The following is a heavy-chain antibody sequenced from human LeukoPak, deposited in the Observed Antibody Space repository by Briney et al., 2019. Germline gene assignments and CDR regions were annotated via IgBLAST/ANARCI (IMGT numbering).Heavy chain of an antibody. D-gene: IGHD4-11*01. V-gene: IGHV4-61*02. Sequence: SETLSLTCTVSGGSISSGSYYWSWIRQPAGKGLEWIVRIYTSGSTNYNPSLKSRVTISVDTYKNQFSLKLSSVTAADTAVYYCACSDGTDYSNPYWGQGTLVTVSS. CDR1: GGSISSGSYY. CDR2: IYTSGST. J-gene: IGHJ4*02. CDR3: ACSDGTDYSNPY.